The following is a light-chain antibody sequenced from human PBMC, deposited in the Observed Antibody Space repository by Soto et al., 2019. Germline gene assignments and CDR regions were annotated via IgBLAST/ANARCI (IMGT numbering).Light chain of an antibody. CDR3: QQYNNWPPIT. Sequence: EIVLTHSPGTLSLSPCERATLSFSASQSVSSSYLAWYQQKPGQPPRLLIYGASTRATGIPARFSGSGSGTEFTLTISSLQSEDFAVYYCQQYNNWPPITFGQGTRLEIK. J-gene: IGKJ5*01. CDR2: GAS. V-gene: IGKV3-15*01. CDR1: QSVSSSY.